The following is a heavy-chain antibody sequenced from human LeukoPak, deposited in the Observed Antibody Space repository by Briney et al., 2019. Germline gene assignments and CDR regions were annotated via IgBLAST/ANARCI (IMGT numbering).Heavy chain of an antibody. CDR2: IKKDGSEK. Sequence: GGSLRLSCAASGFTFSSSWMSWVRQAPGKGLEWVANIKKDGSEKYYVDSVKGRFTISRDNTKNSLYLQMDSLRAEDTAVYYCARISIAVAGADYWGQGTLVTVSS. CDR3: ARISIAVAGADY. D-gene: IGHD6-19*01. CDR1: GFTFSSSW. V-gene: IGHV3-7*01. J-gene: IGHJ4*02.